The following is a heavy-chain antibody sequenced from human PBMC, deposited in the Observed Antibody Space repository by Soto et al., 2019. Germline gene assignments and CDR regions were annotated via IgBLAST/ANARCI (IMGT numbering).Heavy chain of an antibody. CDR2: IYYSGST. J-gene: IGHJ4*02. Sequence: SETLSLTCTVSGGSISSYYWSWIRQPPGKGLEWIGYIYYSGSTNYNPSPKSRVTISVDTSKNQFSLKLSSVTAADTAVYYCAREVTYYYDSSGYYDLHYFDYWGQGTLVTVSS. D-gene: IGHD3-22*01. CDR3: AREVTYYYDSSGYYDLHYFDY. V-gene: IGHV4-59*01. CDR1: GGSISSYY.